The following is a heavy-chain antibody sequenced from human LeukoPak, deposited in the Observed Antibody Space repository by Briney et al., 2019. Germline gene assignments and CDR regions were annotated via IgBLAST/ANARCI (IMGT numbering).Heavy chain of an antibody. D-gene: IGHD4-23*01. CDR2: INSDGSST. Sequence: GGSPRLSCAASGFTFSDYWMHWVRQAPGKGLVWVSRINSDGSSTNYADSVKGRFTISRDNAKNTLYLQMNSLRAEDTALYYCASGYLDYGGNSHWGQGTLVTVSS. CDR1: GFTFSDYW. J-gene: IGHJ4*02. CDR3: ASGYLDYGGNSH. V-gene: IGHV3-74*01.